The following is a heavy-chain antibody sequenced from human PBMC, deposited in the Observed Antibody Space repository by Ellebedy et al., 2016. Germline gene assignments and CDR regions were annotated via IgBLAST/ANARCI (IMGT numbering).Heavy chain of an antibody. V-gene: IGHV3-9*01. CDR3: ARTSRDDSSGWGADAFDI. Sequence: GGSLRLXXAASGFTFDAYAMHWVRQAPGKGLEWVSGINWNSNDIGYADSVKGRFTISRDNAKNSLYLQMNSLRAEDTAVYYCARTSRDDSSGWGADAFDIWGQGTMVTVSS. CDR2: INWNSNDI. CDR1: GFTFDAYA. J-gene: IGHJ3*02. D-gene: IGHD6-19*01.